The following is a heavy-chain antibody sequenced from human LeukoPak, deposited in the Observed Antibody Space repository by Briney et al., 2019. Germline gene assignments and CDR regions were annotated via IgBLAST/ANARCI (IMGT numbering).Heavy chain of an antibody. CDR1: GFTFTSSA. Sequence: GTSVKVSCKASGFTFTSSAVQWVRQARGQRLEWIGWIVVGSGNTNYAQKFQERVTITRDMSTSTAYMELSSLRSEDTAVYYCAAEASGGSSYSHFDYWGQGTLVTVSS. D-gene: IGHD2-15*01. CDR3: AAEASGGSSYSHFDY. CDR2: IVVGSGNT. J-gene: IGHJ4*02. V-gene: IGHV1-58*01.